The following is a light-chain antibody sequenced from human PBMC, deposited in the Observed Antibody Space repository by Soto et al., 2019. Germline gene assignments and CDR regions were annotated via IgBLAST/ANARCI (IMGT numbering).Light chain of an antibody. CDR2: GAF. CDR1: QSVSGNQ. J-gene: IGKJ5*01. V-gene: IGKV3-20*01. Sequence: EIVLTHSPGTLSLSPGDGATLSCRASQSVSGNQLAWYQQKPGQAPRLLVYGAFSRATDIPDRSSGRGSGTDFTLTISRLEPEDFAVYYCQQYGGPPVTFGQATRLE. CDR3: QQYGGPPVT.